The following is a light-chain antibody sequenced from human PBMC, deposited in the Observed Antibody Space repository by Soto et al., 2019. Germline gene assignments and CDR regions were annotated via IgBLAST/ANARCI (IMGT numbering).Light chain of an antibody. CDR1: SGSVSSSNY. V-gene: IGLV8-61*01. CDR3: VLYLGSGISV. Sequence: QTVVTQEPSFSVSPGGTVTLTCGLKSGSVSSSNYASWYQQTPGQPPRTVIYSTNIRSSGVPDRFSGSILRNKAALTITGAQAEDECDYYCVLYLGSGISVFGGGTKLTVL. J-gene: IGLJ3*02. CDR2: STN.